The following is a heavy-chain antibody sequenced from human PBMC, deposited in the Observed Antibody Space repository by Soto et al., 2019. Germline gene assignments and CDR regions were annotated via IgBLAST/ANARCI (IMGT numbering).Heavy chain of an antibody. CDR2: IKDGGST. CDR1: GGSFTGYY. Sequence: QVQLQLWGAGLLKPSETLSLTCAVNGGSFTGYYWSWVRQPPGKGLEWIGEIKDGGSTNYSPSLRSRVTISADTSKKQFSLKVTSVTAADTAVYYCARGQEGVVATHWDQGTLVTVSS. CDR3: ARGQEGVVATH. J-gene: IGHJ4*02. D-gene: IGHD2-15*01. V-gene: IGHV4-34*01.